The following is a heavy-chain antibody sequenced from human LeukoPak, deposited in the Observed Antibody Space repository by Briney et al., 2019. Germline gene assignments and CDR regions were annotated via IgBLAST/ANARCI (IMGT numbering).Heavy chain of an antibody. D-gene: IGHD4-17*01. CDR1: GFTFSSYA. Sequence: GGSLRLSCAASGFTFSSYAMSWVRQAPGKGLEWVSAISGSGGSTYYADSVKGRFTISRDNSKNTLYLQMNSLRAEDTAVYYCARTTVKRDYFDYWGQGTTVTVSS. V-gene: IGHV3-23*01. CDR3: ARTTVKRDYFDY. J-gene: IGHJ4*03. CDR2: ISGSGGST.